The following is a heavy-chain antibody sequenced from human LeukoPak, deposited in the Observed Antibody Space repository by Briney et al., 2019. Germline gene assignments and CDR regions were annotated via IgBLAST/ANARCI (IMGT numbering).Heavy chain of an antibody. CDR2: IKPDGSDK. CDR1: GFTFSNSW. J-gene: IGHJ6*02. CDR3: ARSYSNHLFGMDV. D-gene: IGHD4-11*01. V-gene: IGHV3-7*05. Sequence: PGGSLRLSCAASGFTFSNSWMSWVRQAPGKGLQWVANIKPDGSDKYYVDSVKGRFTISRDNAKNSLSLQMNSLRAEDTAVYYCARSYSNHLFGMDVWGQGTTVTVSS.